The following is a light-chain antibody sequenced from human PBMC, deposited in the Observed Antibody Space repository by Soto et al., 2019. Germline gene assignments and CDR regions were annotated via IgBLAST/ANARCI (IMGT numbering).Light chain of an antibody. CDR1: QTVLNSSTNKNF. Sequence: DILMIKSPESLAMSLGERATINCKSSQTVLNSSTNKNFLAWYQQKPGQPPKLLIYWASLRESGVPDRFSGSGSGTDFTLTISSLQAEDVAVYYCQQYYLTPPWTFGQGTKVDI. CDR2: WAS. V-gene: IGKV4-1*01. J-gene: IGKJ1*01. CDR3: QQYYLTPPWT.